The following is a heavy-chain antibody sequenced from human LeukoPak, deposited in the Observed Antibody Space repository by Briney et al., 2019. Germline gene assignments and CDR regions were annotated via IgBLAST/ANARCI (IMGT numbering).Heavy chain of an antibody. V-gene: IGHV3-21*01. D-gene: IGHD2-15*01. J-gene: IGHJ3*02. CDR1: GFTFSSYS. CDR3: ARESWWAERAFDI. Sequence: PGGCLRLSCAASGFTFSSYSMNCVRQAPGKGLEWVSSISSSSSYIYYADSVKGRITISRDNAKNSLYLQMNSLRAEDTAVYYCARESWWAERAFDIWGQGTMVTVSS. CDR2: ISSSSSYI.